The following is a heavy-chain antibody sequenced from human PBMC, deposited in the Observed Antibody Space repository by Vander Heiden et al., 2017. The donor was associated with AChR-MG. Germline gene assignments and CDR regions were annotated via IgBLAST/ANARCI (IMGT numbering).Heavy chain of an antibody. J-gene: IGHJ6*02. CDR3: ARETPLRPGFYYYYGMDV. CDR1: GGSISSYY. Sequence: QVQLQESGPGLVKPSETLSLTCTVSGGSISSYYWSWIRQPAGKGLEWIGRIYTSGSTNYNPSLKSRVTMSVDTSKNQFSLKLSSVTAADTAVYYCARETPLRPGFYYYYGMDVWGQGTTVTVSS. V-gene: IGHV4-4*07. CDR2: IYTSGST. D-gene: IGHD7-27*01.